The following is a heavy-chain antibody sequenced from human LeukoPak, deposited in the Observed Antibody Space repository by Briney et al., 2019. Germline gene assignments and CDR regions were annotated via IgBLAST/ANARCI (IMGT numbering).Heavy chain of an antibody. J-gene: IGHJ4*02. CDR1: GFTFSSYA. CDR2: IKQEGSEK. Sequence: GGSLRLSCAASGFTFSSYAMSWVRQAPGKGLEGVANIKQEGSEKYYVDSVKGRFTISRDNAKNSLYLQMNSLRAEDTAVYYCARENYFDYWGQGTLVTVSS. CDR3: ARENYFDY. V-gene: IGHV3-7*01.